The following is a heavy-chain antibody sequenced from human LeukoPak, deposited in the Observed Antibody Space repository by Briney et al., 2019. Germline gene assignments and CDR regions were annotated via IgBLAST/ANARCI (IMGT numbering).Heavy chain of an antibody. CDR1: GYTFTSYA. CDR3: AGGFSANYYDY. Sequence: AASVKVSCKTSGYTFTSYAISWVRQAPGQGLEWMGWISGYNGHTYSAQKFQGRLTMTTDTSTSTADMELRGLTSDDTAVFYCAGGFSANYYDYWGQGTLVTVSS. J-gene: IGHJ4*02. V-gene: IGHV1-18*01. D-gene: IGHD1-26*01. CDR2: ISGYNGHT.